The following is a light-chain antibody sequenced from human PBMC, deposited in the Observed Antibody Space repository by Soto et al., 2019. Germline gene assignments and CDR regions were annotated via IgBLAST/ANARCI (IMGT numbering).Light chain of an antibody. Sequence: EIVLTQSPGTLSLSPGERATLSCRASQSVSSSFFAWYQQKPGQAPRLLLFGASSRATGFPDRFSGSGSGTDFTLTISRLEPEDFAVYYCQQYGSSPVTFGQGTKVDIK. CDR1: QSVSSSF. CDR2: GAS. J-gene: IGKJ1*01. CDR3: QQYGSSPVT. V-gene: IGKV3-20*01.